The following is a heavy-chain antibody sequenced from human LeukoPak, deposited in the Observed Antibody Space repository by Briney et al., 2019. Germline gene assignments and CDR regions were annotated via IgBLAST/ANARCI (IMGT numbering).Heavy chain of an antibody. Sequence: ASVKVSCKASGYTFTGYYMHWVRQAPGQGLEWMGWINPNSGGTNYAQKFQGRVTMTRDTSISTAYMELSRPRSDDTAVYYCARDYYGSGTGNFDYWGQGTLVTVSS. V-gene: IGHV1-2*02. CDR2: INPNSGGT. J-gene: IGHJ4*02. CDR3: ARDYYGSGTGNFDY. CDR1: GYTFTGYY. D-gene: IGHD3-10*01.